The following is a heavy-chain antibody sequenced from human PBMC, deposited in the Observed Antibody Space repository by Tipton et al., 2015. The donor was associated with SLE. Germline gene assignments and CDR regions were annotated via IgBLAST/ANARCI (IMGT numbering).Heavy chain of an antibody. V-gene: IGHV3-30*04. J-gene: IGHJ5*02. Sequence: SLRLSCAASGFTFSSLALHWVRQAPAKGLEWVAIISYDGSRKEYADSVKGRFTISRDNSNNTLYLEMDRLTIEDTGVYSCARDQGDNGWSSNNYFDPWGRGTLVTVSS. D-gene: IGHD6-19*01. CDR1: GFTFSSLA. CDR2: ISYDGSRK. CDR3: ARDQGDNGWSSNNYFDP.